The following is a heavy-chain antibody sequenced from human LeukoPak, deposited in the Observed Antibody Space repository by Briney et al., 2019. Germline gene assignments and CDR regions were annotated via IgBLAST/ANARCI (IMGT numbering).Heavy chain of an antibody. CDR1: GGSICSYY. CDR2: IYYSGST. V-gene: IGHV4-59*08. D-gene: IGHD6-19*01. J-gene: IGHJ4*02. CDR3: AKQIQYSSGWYYFDY. Sequence: SETLSLTCTVSGGSICSYYWSWIRQPPGKGLEWIGYIYYSGSTNYNPSLKSRVTISVDTSKNQFSLKLSSVTAADTAVYYCAKQIQYSSGWYYFDYWGQGTLVTVSS.